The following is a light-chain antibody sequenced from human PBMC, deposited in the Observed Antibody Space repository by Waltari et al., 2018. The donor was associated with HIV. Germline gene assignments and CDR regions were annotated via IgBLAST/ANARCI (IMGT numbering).Light chain of an antibody. V-gene: IGKV3-15*01. CDR2: GAS. Sequence: EIVMTQPPATLSVSPGERATLSCRASQSVSSNLAWYQQKPGQAPRLLIYGASTRATGIPARFSGSGSGTEFTLTISSLQSEDFAVYYWQQYNNWPSFGQGTKLEIK. CDR3: QQYNNWPS. CDR1: QSVSSN. J-gene: IGKJ2*01.